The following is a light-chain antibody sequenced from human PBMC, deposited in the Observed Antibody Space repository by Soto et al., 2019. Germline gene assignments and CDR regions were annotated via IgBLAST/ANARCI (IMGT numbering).Light chain of an antibody. CDR2: DAS. CDR3: QHYNSYSTWT. J-gene: IGKJ1*01. CDR1: QSISSW. V-gene: IGKV1-5*01. Sequence: DIPMTQSPCTLTAYVRDRVTITCRASQSISSWLAWYQQKPGKAPKLLIYDASSLENGVPSRFSGSGSGTEFTLTISSLQPDDFATYYCQHYNSYSTWTFGQGTKVDIK.